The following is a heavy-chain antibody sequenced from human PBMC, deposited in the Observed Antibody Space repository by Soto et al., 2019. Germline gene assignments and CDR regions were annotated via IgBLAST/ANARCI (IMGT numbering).Heavy chain of an antibody. CDR1: GYTFTSYG. CDR3: ARDLGSGWAGIAAAGIGYDYYYGMDV. Sequence: GASVKVSCKASGYTFTSYGISWVRQAPGQGLEWMGWISAYNGNTNYAQKLQGRVTMTTDTSTSTAYMELRSLRSDDTAVYYCARDLGSGWAGIAAAGIGYDYYYGMDVWGQGTTVTVSS. D-gene: IGHD6-13*01. V-gene: IGHV1-18*01. J-gene: IGHJ6*02. CDR2: ISAYNGNT.